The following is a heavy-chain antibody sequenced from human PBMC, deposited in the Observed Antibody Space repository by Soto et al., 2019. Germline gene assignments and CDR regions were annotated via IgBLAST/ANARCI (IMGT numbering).Heavy chain of an antibody. CDR2: IIPIFGTA. Sequence: GASVKVSCKASGGTFSSYAISWVRQAPGQGLEWMGGIIPIFGTANYAQKFQGRVTITADESTSTAYMELSSLRSEDTAVYYCASRWYYYDSSAPVNAFDIWGQGTMVTV. CDR3: ASRWYYYDSSAPVNAFDI. D-gene: IGHD3-22*01. J-gene: IGHJ3*02. V-gene: IGHV1-69*13. CDR1: GGTFSSYA.